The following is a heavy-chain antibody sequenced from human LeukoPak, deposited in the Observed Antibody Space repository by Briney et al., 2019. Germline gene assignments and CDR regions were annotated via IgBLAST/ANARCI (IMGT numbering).Heavy chain of an antibody. D-gene: IGHD2-8*01. J-gene: IGHJ4*02. Sequence: SETLSLTCSVSGGSISSSSDYWGWIRQPPGKGLEWIGSIYYSGSTYYNPSLKSRVTISVDTSKNQFSLKLSSVTAADTAVYYCARHVPPPVNGMDYWGQGTLVAVSS. V-gene: IGHV4-39*01. CDR1: GGSISSSSDY. CDR3: ARHVPPPVNGMDY. CDR2: IYYSGST.